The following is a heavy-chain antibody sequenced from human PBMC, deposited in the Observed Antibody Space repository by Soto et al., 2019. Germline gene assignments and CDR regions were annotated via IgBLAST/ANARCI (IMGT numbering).Heavy chain of an antibody. Sequence: GGSLRLSCAASGFTFSGSVIHWVRQASGKGLEWVGRIRTKTDNYATAYGASVKGRFTISRDDSKNMAYLQMNSLKTDDTAVYYCTRSYSGYDFSAFDMWGQGTVVTVSS. D-gene: IGHD5-12*01. CDR2: IRTKTDNYAT. CDR3: TRSYSGYDFSAFDM. V-gene: IGHV3-73*01. CDR1: GFTFSGSV. J-gene: IGHJ3*02.